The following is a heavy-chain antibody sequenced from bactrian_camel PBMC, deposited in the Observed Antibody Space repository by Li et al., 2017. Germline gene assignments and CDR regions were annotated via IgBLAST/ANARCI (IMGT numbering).Heavy chain of an antibody. CDR2: LVIHNTSA. J-gene: IGHJ4*01. V-gene: IGHV3S53*01. CDR1: GYTYRMFS. CDR3: AADRWRCASFTW. D-gene: IGHD1*01. Sequence: HVQLVESGGGSVQAGGSLRLSCEHSGYTYRMFSMAWFRQGPGAERELVAYLVIHNTSAMYADSVKGRFTIFREGPKNTTYLQMNNLQPEDTGMYYCAADRWRCASFTWWGQGTQVTVS.